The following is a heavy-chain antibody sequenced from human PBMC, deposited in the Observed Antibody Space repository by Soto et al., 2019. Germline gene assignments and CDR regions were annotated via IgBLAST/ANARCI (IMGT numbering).Heavy chain of an antibody. CDR1: GGTFSSYA. Sequence: SVKVSCKASGGTFSSYAISWVRQAPGQGLEWMGGIIPIFGTANYAQKFQGRVTITADESTSTAYMELSSLRSEDTAVYYCARGSHYYDSSGYYLPYWGQGTLVTVSS. J-gene: IGHJ4*02. CDR2: IIPIFGTA. CDR3: ARGSHYYDSSGYYLPY. V-gene: IGHV1-69*13. D-gene: IGHD3-22*01.